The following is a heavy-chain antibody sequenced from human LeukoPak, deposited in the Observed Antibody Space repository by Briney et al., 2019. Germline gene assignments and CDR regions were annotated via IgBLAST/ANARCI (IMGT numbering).Heavy chain of an antibody. V-gene: IGHV3-23*01. CDR1: GFTFSNFA. J-gene: IGHJ4*02. CDR3: ARGRAIAVAGTVFDY. D-gene: IGHD6-19*01. CDR2: MSGGGGGT. Sequence: GGSLRLSCAASGFTFSNFAMSWVRQAPGKGLEWVSSMSGGGGGTYHADSVKGRFTVSRENSNNMLYLQMNNLRAEDTAVYYCARGRAIAVAGTVFDYWGQGTLVTVSS.